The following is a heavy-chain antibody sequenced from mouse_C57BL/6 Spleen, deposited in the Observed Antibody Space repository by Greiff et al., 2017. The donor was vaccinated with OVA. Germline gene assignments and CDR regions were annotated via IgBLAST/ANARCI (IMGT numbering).Heavy chain of an antibody. CDR3: ARLDYVDAMDY. Sequence: EVKLQESGGGLVKPGGSLKLSCAASGFTFSDYGMHWVRQAPEKGLEWVAYISSGSSTIYYADTVKGRFTITRDNAKNTLFLQMTSLRSEDTAMYYCARLDYVDAMDYWGQGTSVTVSS. J-gene: IGHJ4*01. D-gene: IGHD2-4*01. CDR2: ISSGSSTI. V-gene: IGHV5-17*01. CDR1: GFTFSDYG.